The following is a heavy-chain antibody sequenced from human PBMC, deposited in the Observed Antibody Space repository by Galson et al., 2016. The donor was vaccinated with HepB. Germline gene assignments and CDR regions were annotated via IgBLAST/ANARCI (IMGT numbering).Heavy chain of an antibody. CDR2: IWFDGSRT. CDR3: ANCLLDEGSYAAFDT. J-gene: IGHJ4*02. CDR1: GFTFSSYG. Sequence: SLRLSCAASGFTFSSYGMHWVRQAPGKGLEWVAVIWFDGSRTYYADSVKGRFTISRDNSKNTLYLQMNSLRAEDTAVYYCANCLLDEGSYAAFDTWGQGTLVTVSS. D-gene: IGHD1-26*01. V-gene: IGHV3-33*06.